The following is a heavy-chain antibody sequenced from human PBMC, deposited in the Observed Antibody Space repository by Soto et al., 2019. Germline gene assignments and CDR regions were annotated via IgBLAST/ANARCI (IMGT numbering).Heavy chain of an antibody. V-gene: IGHV3-23*01. D-gene: IGHD1-20*01. CDR3: ARYPLRYYYYGMDV. CDR1: GFTFSSYA. CDR2: ISGSGGST. Sequence: GGSLSLSCAASGFTFSSYAMSWVRQAPGKGLEWVSAISGSGGSTYYADSVKGRFTISRDNSKNTLYLQMNSLRAEDTAVYYCARYPLRYYYYGMDVWGQGTTVTVSS. J-gene: IGHJ6*02.